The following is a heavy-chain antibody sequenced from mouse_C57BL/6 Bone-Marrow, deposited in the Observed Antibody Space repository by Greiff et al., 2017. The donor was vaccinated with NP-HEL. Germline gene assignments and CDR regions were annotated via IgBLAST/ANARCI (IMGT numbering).Heavy chain of an antibody. J-gene: IGHJ4*01. CDR2: IWSGGSP. CDR1: GFSLTSYG. CDR3: ARRREMDY. V-gene: IGHV2-2*01. Sequence: QVQLQQSGPGLVQPSQSLSITCTVSGFSLTSYGVHWVRQSPGKGLEWLGVIWSGGSPDYNAAFISRLSISKDNSKSQVFFKMNSLQADDTAIYYCARRREMDYWGQGTSVTVSS.